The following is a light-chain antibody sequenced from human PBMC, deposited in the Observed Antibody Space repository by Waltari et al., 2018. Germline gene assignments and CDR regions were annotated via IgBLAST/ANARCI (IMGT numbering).Light chain of an antibody. CDR2: AAS. Sequence: DIQMTQSPSSLSESVGARVTITCRASQSISSYLNWYQQKPGKAPKLLIYAASSLQSGVPSRFSGSGSGTDFTLTISSLQPEDFATYYCQQSYSTPLATFGPGTKVDIK. V-gene: IGKV1-39*01. CDR3: QQSYSTPLAT. J-gene: IGKJ3*01. CDR1: QSISSY.